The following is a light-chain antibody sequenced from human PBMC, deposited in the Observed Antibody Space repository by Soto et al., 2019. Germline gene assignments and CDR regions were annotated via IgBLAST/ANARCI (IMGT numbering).Light chain of an antibody. CDR2: DSS. CDR3: QQRSNWPPIT. V-gene: IGKV3-11*01. J-gene: IGKJ5*01. CDR1: QSVSSY. Sequence: EIVLTQSPATLSLSPGERATLSCRASQSVSSYLAWYQQKPGQAPRLLIYDSSNWATGLPARFSGSGSGTDFTLTISSLEPEDFAVYYCQQRSNWPPITFGQGTRLEIK.